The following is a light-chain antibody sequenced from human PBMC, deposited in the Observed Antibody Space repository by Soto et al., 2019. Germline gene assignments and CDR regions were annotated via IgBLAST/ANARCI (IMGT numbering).Light chain of an antibody. V-gene: IGKV1-5*03. CDR2: KAS. J-gene: IGKJ1*01. CDR1: QSINDW. Sequence: DIQMTQSPSTLSASVGDRVTITCRASQSINDWLAWYQQKPGKAPNLLIYKASSLQSGVPSRFSGSGSGTEFTLTISSLQPDDFATYYCQHYDTYPWTFGQGTKVDIK. CDR3: QHYDTYPWT.